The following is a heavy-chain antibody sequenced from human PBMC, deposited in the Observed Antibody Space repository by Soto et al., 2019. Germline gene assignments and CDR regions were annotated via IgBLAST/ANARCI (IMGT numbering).Heavy chain of an antibody. V-gene: IGHV3-30*18. D-gene: IGHD1-7*01. CDR3: AKEPRTGTMWGRRVLYMDV. J-gene: IGHJ6*03. Sequence: GGSLRLSCAASGFTFSSYGMHWVRQAPGKGLEWVAVISYDGSNKYYADSVKGRFTISRDNSKNTLYLQMNSLRAEDTAVYYCAKEPRTGTMWGRRVLYMDVWGKGTTVTVSS. CDR1: GFTFSSYG. CDR2: ISYDGSNK.